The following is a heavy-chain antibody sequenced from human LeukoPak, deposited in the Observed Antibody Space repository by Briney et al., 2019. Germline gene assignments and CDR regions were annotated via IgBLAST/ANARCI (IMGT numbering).Heavy chain of an antibody. CDR1: GGSISGYY. Sequence: SETLSLTCTVSGGSISGYYWSWIRQPPGKGLEWIGYIYYSGTTNYDPSLKSRVTISVDASKNQFSLKLTSVTAADTAVYYCARAGSTTATPYNYYYMDAWGKGTTVTISS. CDR2: IYYSGTT. CDR3: ARAGSTTATPYNYYYMDA. V-gene: IGHV4-59*01. D-gene: IGHD4-17*01. J-gene: IGHJ6*03.